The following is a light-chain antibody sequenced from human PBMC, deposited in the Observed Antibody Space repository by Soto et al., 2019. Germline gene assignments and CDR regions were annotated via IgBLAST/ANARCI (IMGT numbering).Light chain of an antibody. CDR2: GNS. Sequence: QSVLTQPPSVSAAPGQRVTISCTGNSSNIAANYDVHWYQQLPGTAPKLLIYGNSNRPSGVPDRFSGSKSGTSASLAITGLQAEDEADYYCQSYDSSLSGPRVFGTGTKVTVL. J-gene: IGLJ1*01. V-gene: IGLV1-40*01. CDR1: SSNIAANYD. CDR3: QSYDSSLSGPRV.